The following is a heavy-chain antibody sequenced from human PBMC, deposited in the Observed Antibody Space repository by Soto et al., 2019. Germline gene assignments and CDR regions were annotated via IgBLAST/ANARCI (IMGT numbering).Heavy chain of an antibody. J-gene: IGHJ6*03. CDR3: AREGSYYGSGSYYYYYYYMDV. D-gene: IGHD3-10*01. V-gene: IGHV1-3*01. Sequence: ASVKVSCTASGYTFTSYAMHWVRQAPGQRLEWMGWINAGNGNTKYSQKFQGRVTITRDTSASTAYMELSSLRSEDTAVYYCAREGSYYGSGSYYYYYYYMDVWGKGTTVTVSS. CDR1: GYTFTSYA. CDR2: INAGNGNT.